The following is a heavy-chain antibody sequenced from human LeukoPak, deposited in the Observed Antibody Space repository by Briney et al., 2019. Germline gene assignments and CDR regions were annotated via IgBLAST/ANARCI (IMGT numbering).Heavy chain of an antibody. D-gene: IGHD3-10*01. Sequence: PGGSLRLSCAASGFTFSSYEMNWVRQAPGKGLEWVSYISSSGSTIYYADSVKGRFTISRDNSKNSLYLQMNSLRTEDTALYYCAILSGVHGSDAFDIWGQGTMVTVSS. J-gene: IGHJ3*02. V-gene: IGHV3-48*03. CDR1: GFTFSSYE. CDR2: ISSSGSTI. CDR3: AILSGVHGSDAFDI.